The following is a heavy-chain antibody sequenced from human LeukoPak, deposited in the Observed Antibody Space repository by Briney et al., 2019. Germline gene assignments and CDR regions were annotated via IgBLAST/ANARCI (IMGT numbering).Heavy chain of an antibody. V-gene: IGHV6-1*01. CDR2: TYYGSKWYN. Sequence: SQTLSLTCAISRDSVSSNSAAWNWIRQSPSRGLEWLGRTYYGSKWYNDYAVSVKSRITINPDTSKNQFSLQLNSVTPEDTAVYYCARSPARLSPRVATIDYWGQGTLVTVSS. J-gene: IGHJ4*02. D-gene: IGHD5-12*01. CDR1: RDSVSSNSAA. CDR3: ARSPARLSPRVATIDY.